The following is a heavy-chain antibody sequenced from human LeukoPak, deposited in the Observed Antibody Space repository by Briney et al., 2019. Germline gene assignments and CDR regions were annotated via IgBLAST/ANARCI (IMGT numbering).Heavy chain of an antibody. V-gene: IGHV4-59*01. J-gene: IGHJ4*02. CDR3: ARRGGSGRSFDY. Sequence: SETLSLTCTVSGGSISSYYWSWIRQPPGKGLEWIGYIYYSGSTNYNPSLKSRVTISVDTSKNQFSLKLSSVTAADTAVYYCARRGGSGRSFDYWGQGTMVTVSS. CDR2: IYYSGST. CDR1: GGSISSYY. D-gene: IGHD3-10*01.